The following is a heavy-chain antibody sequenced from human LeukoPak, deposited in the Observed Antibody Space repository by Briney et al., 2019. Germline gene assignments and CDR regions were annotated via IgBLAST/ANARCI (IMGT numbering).Heavy chain of an antibody. Sequence: LRLSCAASGFTFSDYFMSWIRQAPGKGLEWIGYIYYSGSTYYNPSLKSRVTISVDTSKNQFSLKLSSVTAADTAVYYCARDAPYYDFWSGYSQYYYYYMDVWGKGTTVTVSS. CDR3: ARDAPYYDFWSGYSQYYYYYMDV. D-gene: IGHD3-3*01. CDR1: GFTFSDYF. V-gene: IGHV4-31*02. J-gene: IGHJ6*03. CDR2: IYYSGST.